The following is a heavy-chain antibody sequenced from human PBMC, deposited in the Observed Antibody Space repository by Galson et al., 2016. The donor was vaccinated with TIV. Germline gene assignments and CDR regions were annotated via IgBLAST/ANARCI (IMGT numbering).Heavy chain of an antibody. J-gene: IGHJ6*02. V-gene: IGHV3-30*01. CDR2: ISYDGTNK. Sequence: SLRLSCAASGFTFSSYAMHWVRQAPGKGLEWLTTISYDGTNKYSADSVKGRFTISRDNSKNTVYLQMNSLSAEDTAVYYGARVGPHNGYYVELRGRVSGFYGMEVWGQETTVTVSS. CDR3: ARVGPHNGYYVELRGRVSGFYGMEV. D-gene: IGHD4-17*01. CDR1: GFTFSSYA.